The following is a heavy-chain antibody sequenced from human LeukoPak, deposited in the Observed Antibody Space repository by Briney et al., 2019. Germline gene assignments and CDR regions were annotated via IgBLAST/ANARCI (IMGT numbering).Heavy chain of an antibody. CDR3: AKDQYSSSLYYYYMDV. Sequence: GGSLRLSCAASGFTVSSNYMSWVRQAPGKGLEWVAVISYDGSNKYYADSVKGRFTISRDNSKNTLYLQMNSLRAEDTAVYYCAKDQYSSSLYYYYMDVWGKGTTVTVSS. D-gene: IGHD6-13*01. CDR2: ISYDGSNK. J-gene: IGHJ6*03. V-gene: IGHV3-30*18. CDR1: GFTVSSNY.